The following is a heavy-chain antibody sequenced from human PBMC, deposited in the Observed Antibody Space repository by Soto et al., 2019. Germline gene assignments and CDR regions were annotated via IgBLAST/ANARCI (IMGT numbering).Heavy chain of an antibody. Sequence: WGSLRLSCTASGFTVSSNYMTWVRQAPGKGLEWVSVIYSGGNTYYADSVKGRFTSSRDKSKNTLYLQMNSLRAEDTAVYYCAGATGRYWGQGTLVTVS. CDR1: GFTVSSNY. D-gene: IGHD1-1*01. CDR3: AGATGRY. CDR2: IYSGGNT. J-gene: IGHJ4*02. V-gene: IGHV3-53*03.